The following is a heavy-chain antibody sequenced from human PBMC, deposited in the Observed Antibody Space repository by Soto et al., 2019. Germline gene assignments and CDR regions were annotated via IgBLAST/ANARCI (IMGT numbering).Heavy chain of an antibody. CDR3: ARVKVGSYDWFDP. CDR2: INPDGSRT. CDR1: GFTFSNYW. Sequence: EVQLVESGGDLVQPGGSLRLSCAASGFTFSNYWMHWVRQAPGKGLMWVSRINPDGSRTTYADSVKGRFAISRDNAKNTVYLQMHSLRAEDAAVYYCARVKVGSYDWFDPWGQGTLVTVSS. V-gene: IGHV3-74*01. J-gene: IGHJ5*02. D-gene: IGHD3-16*01.